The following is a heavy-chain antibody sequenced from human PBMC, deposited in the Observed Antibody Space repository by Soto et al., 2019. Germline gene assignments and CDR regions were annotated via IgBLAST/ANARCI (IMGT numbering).Heavy chain of an antibody. J-gene: IGHJ6*02. D-gene: IGHD2-21*02. V-gene: IGHV2-5*02. CDR2: IYWDDDK. CDR3: IQSRCGGDCLQSYASHYYYGMDV. CDR1: GFSLSTSGVG. Sequence: QITLKESGPTLVKPTQTLTLTCTFSGFSLSTSGVGVGWIRQPPGKALEWLALIYWDDDKRYSPSLRSRLTISKETSNHQVVLTMTNMDPVDTATYHCIQSRCGGDCLQSYASHYYYGMDVWGQGTTVTVSS.